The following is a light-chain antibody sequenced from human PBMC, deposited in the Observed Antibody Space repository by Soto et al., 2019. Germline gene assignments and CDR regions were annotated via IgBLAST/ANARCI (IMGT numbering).Light chain of an antibody. CDR3: MQVVQTPYT. Sequence: DVVTTQSPLSLPVTPGEPASISCRSSQSLLHSNGYNYLGWYLQKPGQSPQLLIYLGSNRASGVPDRFSGSGSGTDFTLKISRMEAEDVGVYYCMQVVQTPYTFGQGTKLEIK. V-gene: IGKV2-28*01. J-gene: IGKJ2*01. CDR2: LGS. CDR1: QSLLHSNGYNY.